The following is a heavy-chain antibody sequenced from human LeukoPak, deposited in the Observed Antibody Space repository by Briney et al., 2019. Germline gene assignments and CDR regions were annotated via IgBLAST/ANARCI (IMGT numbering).Heavy chain of an antibody. CDR1: GASISNSDYY. D-gene: IGHD6-19*01. Sequence: TLSLTCTVSGASISNSDYYWSWIRQHPGKGLEWIGYIYYSGSTYYNPSLKSRVTISVDTSKNQFSLKLSSVTAADTAVYYCASAAVADDPYFDYWGQGTLVTVSS. CDR2: IYYSGST. CDR3: ASAAVADDPYFDY. V-gene: IGHV4-30-4*08. J-gene: IGHJ4*02.